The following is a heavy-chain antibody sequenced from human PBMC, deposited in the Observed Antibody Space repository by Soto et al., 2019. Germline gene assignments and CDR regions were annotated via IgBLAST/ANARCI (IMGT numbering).Heavy chain of an antibody. CDR3: ARDGSIAVRGRDWFDP. D-gene: IGHD6-6*01. CDR1: GGSISSYY. Sequence: SETLSLTCTVSGGSISSYYWSWIRQPPGKGLEWIGYIYYSGSTNYNPSLKSRVTISVDTSKNQFPLKLSSVTAADTAVYYCARDGSIAVRGRDWFDPWGQGTLVTVSS. J-gene: IGHJ5*02. CDR2: IYYSGST. V-gene: IGHV4-59*01.